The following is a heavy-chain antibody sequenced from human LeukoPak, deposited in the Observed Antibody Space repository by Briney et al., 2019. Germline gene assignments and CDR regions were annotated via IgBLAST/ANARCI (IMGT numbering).Heavy chain of an antibody. Sequence: GGSLRLSCAASGXTFSSFWMHWVRQAPGKGLEWVSYISSSSSTIYYADSVKGRFTISRDNAKNSLYLQMNSLRDEDTAVYYCARALYYYDSSGYYYWGQGTLVTVSS. J-gene: IGHJ4*02. D-gene: IGHD3-22*01. V-gene: IGHV3-48*02. CDR1: GXTFSSFW. CDR2: ISSSSSTI. CDR3: ARALYYYDSSGYYY.